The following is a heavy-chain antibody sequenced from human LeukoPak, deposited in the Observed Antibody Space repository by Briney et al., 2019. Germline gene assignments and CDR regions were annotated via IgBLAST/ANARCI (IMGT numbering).Heavy chain of an antibody. D-gene: IGHD3-10*01. CDR3: ARAKYPGDYYYMDV. CDR2: INPNSGGT. Sequence: GASVKVSCKASGYTFTGYYMHWVRQAPGQGLEWMGWINPNSGGTNYAQKFQGRVTMTRDTSISTAYMELSRLRSDDTAVYYCARAKYPGDYYYMDVWGKGTTVTVS. J-gene: IGHJ6*03. V-gene: IGHV1-2*02. CDR1: GYTFTGYY.